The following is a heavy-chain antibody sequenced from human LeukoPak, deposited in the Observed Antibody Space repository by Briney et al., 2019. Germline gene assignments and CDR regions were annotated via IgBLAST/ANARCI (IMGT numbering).Heavy chain of an antibody. J-gene: IGHJ6*02. Sequence: SETQSLICAVYGGSFSGYYWSWIRQPPGKGLEWIGEINHSGSTNYNPSLKSRVTISVDTSKNPFSLKLSSVTAADTAVYYCARRPGYCSSTSCHGYYYGMDLWARETTVTVSS. CDR3: ARRPGYCSSTSCHGYYYGMDL. D-gene: IGHD2-2*01. CDR2: INHSGST. CDR1: GGSFSGYY. V-gene: IGHV4-34*01.